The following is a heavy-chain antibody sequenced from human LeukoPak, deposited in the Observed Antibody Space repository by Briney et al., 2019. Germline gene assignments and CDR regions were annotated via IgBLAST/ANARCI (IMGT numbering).Heavy chain of an antibody. V-gene: IGHV3-66*01. CDR1: GFTVSSNY. Sequence: GGSLRLSCAASGFTVSSNYMSWVRQAPGKGLEWVSVIYSGGSTYYADSVKGRFTISRGNSKNTLYLQMNSLRAEDTAVYYCARVSYGGPWDYWGQGTLVTVSS. CDR2: IYSGGST. D-gene: IGHD4-23*01. CDR3: ARVSYGGPWDY. J-gene: IGHJ4*02.